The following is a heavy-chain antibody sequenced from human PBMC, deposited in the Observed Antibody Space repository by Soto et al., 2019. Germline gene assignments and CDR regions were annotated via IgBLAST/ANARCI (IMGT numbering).Heavy chain of an antibody. J-gene: IGHJ6*02. CDR1: GGTFSSYT. CDR3: ARDVDYYDSSGYYRSGMDV. CDR2: IIPILGIA. V-gene: IGHV1-69*04. Sequence: VKVSCKASGGTFSSYTISWVRQAPGQGLEWMGRIIPILGIANYAQKFQGRVTITADKSTSTAYMELSSLRSEDTAVYYCARDVDYYDSSGYYRSGMDVWGQGTTVTVSS. D-gene: IGHD3-22*01.